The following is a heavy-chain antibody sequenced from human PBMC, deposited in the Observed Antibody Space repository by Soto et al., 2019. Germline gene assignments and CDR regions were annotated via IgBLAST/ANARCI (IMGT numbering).Heavy chain of an antibody. CDR3: ARVWGGAFDI. Sequence: QVQLQESGPGLVKPSETLSLTCTVSGGSISSYYWSWIRRPPGKGLEWIEYIYYSGSTNYNPSLMSRVTISVDTSKNQFSLKLSSVTAADTAVYYCARVWGGAFDIWGQGTMVTVSS. CDR1: GGSISSYY. V-gene: IGHV4-59*01. J-gene: IGHJ3*02. D-gene: IGHD3-10*01. CDR2: IYYSGST.